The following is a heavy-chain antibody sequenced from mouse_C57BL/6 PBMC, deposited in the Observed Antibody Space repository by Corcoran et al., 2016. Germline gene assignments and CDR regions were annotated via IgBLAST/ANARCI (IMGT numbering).Heavy chain of an antibody. J-gene: IGHJ4*01. CDR3: ARRTTVVAGYAMDY. Sequence: EVQLQQSGPVLVKPGASVKMSCKASGYTFTDYYMNWVKQSHGKSLEWIGVINPYNGGTSYNQKFKGKATLTVDKSSSTAYMELNSLTSEDSAVYYCARRTTVVAGYAMDYWGQGTSVTVSS. D-gene: IGHD1-1*01. CDR2: INPYNGGT. V-gene: IGHV1-19*01. CDR1: GYTFTDYY.